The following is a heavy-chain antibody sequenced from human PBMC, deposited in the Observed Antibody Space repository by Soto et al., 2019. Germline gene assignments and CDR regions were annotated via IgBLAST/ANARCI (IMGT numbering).Heavy chain of an antibody. CDR1: GYTFTSYA. J-gene: IGHJ4*02. V-gene: IGHV1-3*01. CDR3: ARARYYYDSSGYYSFDY. CDR2: INAGNGNT. D-gene: IGHD3-22*01. Sequence: ASVKVSCKASGYTFTSYAMHWVRQAPGQRLEWMGWINAGNGNTKYSQKFQGRVTITRDTSASTAYMELSSLRSEDTAVYYCARARYYYDSSGYYSFDYWGQGTLVTVSS.